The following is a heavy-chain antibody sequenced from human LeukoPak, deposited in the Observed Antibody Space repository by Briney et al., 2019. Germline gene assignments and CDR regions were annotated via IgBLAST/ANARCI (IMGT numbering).Heavy chain of an antibody. CDR1: GYTFTDYY. J-gene: IGHJ4*02. D-gene: IGHD4-17*01. V-gene: IGHV1-2*02. CDR3: LGEKGDYNSALGTLMGH. CDR2: INPNSGDT. Sequence: GASVKVSCKASGYTFTDYYMHWVRQAPGQGLEWMGWINPNSGDTGYAQKFQGRVTMTRVTSITTAYMELSSLRSDDTAVYYCLGEKGDYNSALGTLMGHWGQGTLVTVSS.